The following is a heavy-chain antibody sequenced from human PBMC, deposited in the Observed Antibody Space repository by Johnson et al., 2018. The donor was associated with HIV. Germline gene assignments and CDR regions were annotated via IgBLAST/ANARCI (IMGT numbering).Heavy chain of an antibody. CDR2: ISWNSGSI. J-gene: IGHJ3*02. V-gene: IGHV3-9*01. CDR1: GFTFDDYA. CDR3: ARDSGYEDHDGFDI. D-gene: IGHD5-12*01. Sequence: VHLVESGGGLVQPGRSLRLSCAASGFTFDDYAMHWVRQAPGKGLEWVSGISWNSGSIGYADSVKGRFTISRDNAKNTLYLQMNSLRAEDTAVYYCARDSGYEDHDGFDIWGQGTMVTVSS.